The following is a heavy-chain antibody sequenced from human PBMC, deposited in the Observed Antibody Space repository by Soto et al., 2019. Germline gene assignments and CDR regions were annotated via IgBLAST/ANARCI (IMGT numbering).Heavy chain of an antibody. Sequence: GGSLRLSCAASGFTFSDYYMGWIRQAPGKGLEWVSYISSSSSYTNYADSVKGRFTISRDNAKNSLYLQMNSLRAEDTAVYYCARDKYSSSSYFDYWGQGTLVTVSS. V-gene: IGHV3-11*06. J-gene: IGHJ4*02. CDR2: ISSSSSYT. CDR3: ARDKYSSSSYFDY. CDR1: GFTFSDYY. D-gene: IGHD6-6*01.